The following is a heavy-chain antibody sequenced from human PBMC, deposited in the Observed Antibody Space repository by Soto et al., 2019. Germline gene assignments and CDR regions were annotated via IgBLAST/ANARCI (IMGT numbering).Heavy chain of an antibody. CDR1: GYTFSNYG. Sequence: GASVKVSFKTSGYTFSNYGITWLRQAPGQPLEWLGWISLYSDGTNYAQKFQGRVSMTTDTSTATAYMELRSLRSDDTAVYYCARVVPGAEAWFGPWGQGTLVTVS. CDR3: ARVVPGAEAWFGP. V-gene: IGHV1-18*01. J-gene: IGHJ5*02. CDR2: ISLYSDGT. D-gene: IGHD2-2*01.